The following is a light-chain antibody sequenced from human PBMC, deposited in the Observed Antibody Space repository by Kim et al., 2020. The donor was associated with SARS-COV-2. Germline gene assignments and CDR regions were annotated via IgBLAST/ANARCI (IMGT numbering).Light chain of an antibody. V-gene: IGLV1-44*01. CDR2: TNN. CDR1: SSNIGRNP. J-gene: IGLJ3*02. CDR3: SAWDGSLNGWV. Sequence: GQRVTITCSGSSSNIGRNPVNWYRHLPGTAPKLLLYTNNQRPSGVPDRVSGSKSGTSASLDISGLQSDDEADYYCSAWDGSLNGWVFGGGTQLTVL.